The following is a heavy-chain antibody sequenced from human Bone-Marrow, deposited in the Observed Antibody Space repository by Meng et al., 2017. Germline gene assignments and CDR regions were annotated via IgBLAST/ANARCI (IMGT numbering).Heavy chain of an antibody. Sequence: LSLTCAASGFTFSSYGMHWVRQAPGKGLEWVAVIWYDGSNKYYADSVKGRFTISRDNSKNTLYLQMNSLRAEDTAVYYCARGLEQPFDYWGQGTLVTVSS. CDR1: GFTFSSYG. J-gene: IGHJ4*02. CDR3: ARGLEQPFDY. D-gene: IGHD1/OR15-1a*01. V-gene: IGHV3-33*01. CDR2: IWYDGSNK.